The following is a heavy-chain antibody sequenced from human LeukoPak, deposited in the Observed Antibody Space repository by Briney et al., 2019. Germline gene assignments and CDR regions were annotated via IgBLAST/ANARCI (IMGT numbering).Heavy chain of an antibody. Sequence: GESLKISCQASGYTFTTYWIGWVRQMPGKGLECMGIIYPDDSDTTYSPSFQGQVTISADKSFSTAYLQWSSLKASDTAIYYCARLGGDTYYFGSASYPNWYFDLWGRGTMVTVSS. D-gene: IGHD3-10*01. J-gene: IGHJ2*01. CDR1: GYTFTTYW. V-gene: IGHV5-51*01. CDR2: IYPDDSDT. CDR3: ARLGGDTYYFGSASYPNWYFDL.